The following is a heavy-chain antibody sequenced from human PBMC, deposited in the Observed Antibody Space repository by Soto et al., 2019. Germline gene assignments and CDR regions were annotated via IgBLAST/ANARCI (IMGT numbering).Heavy chain of an antibody. J-gene: IGHJ4*02. CDR1: GYTFTHYY. CDR2: INPNGGST. V-gene: IGHV1-46*01. Sequence: ASVKVSCKASGYTFTHYYMHWVRQAPGQGLEWMGIINPNGGSTTYAQRFRAGFTMTRDTSTSTVYMELSSLRSEDSAVYYCATSVNSAMAFDYWGQGTLVTAPQ. D-gene: IGHD5-18*01. CDR3: ATSVNSAMAFDY.